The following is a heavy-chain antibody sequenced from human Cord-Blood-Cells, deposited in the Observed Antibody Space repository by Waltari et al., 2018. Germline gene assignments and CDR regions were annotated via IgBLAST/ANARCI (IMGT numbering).Heavy chain of an antibody. D-gene: IGHD2-15*01. CDR2: IYYSGST. Sequence: QLQLQESGPGLVKPSETLSLTCTVSGGSISSSSYYWGWIRQPPGKVLEWIGSIYYSGSTYYNPSLKSRVTISVDTSKNQFSLKLSSVTAADTAVYYCARLPGPRYCSGGSCYSLHYYFDYWGQGTLVTVSS. V-gene: IGHV4-39*01. CDR1: GGSISSSSYY. J-gene: IGHJ4*02. CDR3: ARLPGPRYCSGGSCYSLHYYFDY.